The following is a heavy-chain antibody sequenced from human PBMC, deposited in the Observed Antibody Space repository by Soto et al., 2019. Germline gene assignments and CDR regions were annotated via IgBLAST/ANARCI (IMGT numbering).Heavy chain of an antibody. V-gene: IGHV3-11*01. CDR3: AIIAPPIDY. CDR2: ISSSGSTI. D-gene: IGHD2-21*01. J-gene: IGHJ4*02. CDR1: GFTFSDYY. Sequence: QVQLVESGGGLVKPGGSLRLSCAASGFTFSDYYMSWIRQAPGKGLEWVSYISSSGSTIYYADAVKGRFTTSRDNAKTSLHLQLNRLSAEGTAVYYCAIIAPPIDYWGPGTLVTAPS.